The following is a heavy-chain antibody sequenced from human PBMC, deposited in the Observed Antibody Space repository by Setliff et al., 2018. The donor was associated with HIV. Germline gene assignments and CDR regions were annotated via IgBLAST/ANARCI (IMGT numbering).Heavy chain of an antibody. CDR3: ARDQNYGSGSYYTNNAFDI. D-gene: IGHD3-10*01. Sequence: ASVMVSCKASGYTFTSYGISWVRQAPGQGLEWMGWISAYNGNTNYAQKFQGRVTVARDTSASTAYVELSSLRSEDTAVYYCARDQNYGSGSYYTNNAFDIWGQGTMVTVSS. CDR2: ISAYNGNT. V-gene: IGHV1-18*01. CDR1: GYTFTSYG. J-gene: IGHJ3*02.